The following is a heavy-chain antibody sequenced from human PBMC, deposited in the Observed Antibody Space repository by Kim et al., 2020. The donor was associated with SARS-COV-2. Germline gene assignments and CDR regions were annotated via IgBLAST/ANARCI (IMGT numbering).Heavy chain of an antibody. D-gene: IGHD6-19*01. CDR3: ARDIEWLGGMDV. J-gene: IGHJ6*02. Sequence: RYAQEFRGRVTMTRDTSTSTVYMGLSSLRSEDTAVYYCARDIEWLGGMDVWGQGTTVTVSS. V-gene: IGHV1-46*01.